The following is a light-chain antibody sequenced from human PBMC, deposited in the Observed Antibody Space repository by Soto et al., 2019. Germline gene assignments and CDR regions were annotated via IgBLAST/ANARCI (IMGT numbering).Light chain of an antibody. J-gene: IGKJ5*01. CDR1: QVTSRY. CDR3: QQYSTSPIS. Sequence: ENVLTQSPGTLSLPPGERATLSRRASQVTSRYLSWYQQRPGQAPRLLIYGASSRATGIPDRFSGSGSGTDFTLTISRLEPEDFAVYYCQQYSTSPISFGQGTRLEIK. V-gene: IGKV3-20*01. CDR2: GAS.